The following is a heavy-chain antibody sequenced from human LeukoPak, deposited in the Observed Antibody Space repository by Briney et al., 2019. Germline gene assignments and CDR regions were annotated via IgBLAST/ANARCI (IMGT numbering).Heavy chain of an antibody. Sequence: GESLKISCKGSGYSFTSYGIGWVRQTPGKGLEWMGIIYLGDSDTRYSPSFQGQVTISGNKSINTAYVHWSNLKASDTAMYYCARRACSGNSCLDYWGQGTLVTVSS. V-gene: IGHV5-51*01. CDR2: IYLGDSDT. CDR1: GYSFTSYG. CDR3: ARRACSGNSCLDY. D-gene: IGHD2-15*01. J-gene: IGHJ4*02.